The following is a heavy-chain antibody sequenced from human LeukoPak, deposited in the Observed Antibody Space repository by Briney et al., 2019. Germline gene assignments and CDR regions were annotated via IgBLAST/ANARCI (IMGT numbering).Heavy chain of an antibody. J-gene: IGHJ4*02. CDR1: GYTFTSYG. D-gene: IGHD2-15*01. V-gene: IGHV1-18*01. Sequence: WASVKVSCKASGYTFTSYGISWVRQPPGQGLEWMGWISAYNGNTNYAQKLQGRVTMTTDTSTSTAYMELRSLRSDDTDVYYCARDLTSLGYCSGGSCYSEGSDYWGQGTLVTDSS. CDR3: ARDLTSLGYCSGGSCYSEGSDY. CDR2: ISAYNGNT.